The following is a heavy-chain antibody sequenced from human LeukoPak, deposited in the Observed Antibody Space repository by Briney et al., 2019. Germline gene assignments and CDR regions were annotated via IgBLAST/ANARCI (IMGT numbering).Heavy chain of an antibody. V-gene: IGHV1-69*06. D-gene: IGHD4-17*01. CDR2: IIPIFDTP. J-gene: IGHJ4*02. Sequence: SVKVSCKASAGTFSNYAISWVRQAPGQGLEWMGGIIPIFDTPNFAQKFQGRVTITADKSTSTDYMELSRRRSEDTAVYYCARAVQVTTGGLFDYWGQGTLVTVSS. CDR1: AGTFSNYA. CDR3: ARAVQVTTGGLFDY.